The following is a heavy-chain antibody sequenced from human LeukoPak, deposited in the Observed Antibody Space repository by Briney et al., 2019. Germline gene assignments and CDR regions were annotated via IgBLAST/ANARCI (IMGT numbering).Heavy chain of an antibody. D-gene: IGHD5-24*01. CDR2: IYPGDSDT. CDR3: ARSSVEMATIGHHYYYYYMDV. CDR1: GYSFTSYW. Sequence: HGESLKISCKGSGYSFTSYWIGWVRQMPGKGLEWMGIIYPGDSDTRYSPSFQGQVTISADKSISTAYLQWSSLKASDTAMYYCARSSVEMATIGHHYYYYYMDVWGKETTVTVSS. J-gene: IGHJ6*03. V-gene: IGHV5-51*01.